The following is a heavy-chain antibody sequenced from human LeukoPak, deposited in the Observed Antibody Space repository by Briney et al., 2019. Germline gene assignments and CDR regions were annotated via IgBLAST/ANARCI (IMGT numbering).Heavy chain of an antibody. CDR3: ARGHSSGYYPKY. Sequence: GGSLRLSCAASGFIYSNYGMNWVCQAPGKGLEWVSYISGSGSYIDYADSVKGRFTITRDNAKNSLYLQMNSLRAEDTAVYYCARGHSSGYYPKYWGQGTLVTVSS. J-gene: IGHJ4*02. D-gene: IGHD3-22*01. CDR2: ISGSGSYI. CDR1: GFIYSNYG. V-gene: IGHV3-21*05.